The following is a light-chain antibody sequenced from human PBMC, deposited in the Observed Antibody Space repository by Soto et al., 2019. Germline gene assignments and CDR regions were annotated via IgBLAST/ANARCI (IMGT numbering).Light chain of an antibody. J-gene: IGKJ1*01. V-gene: IGKV1-5*01. Sequence: IQMTQSRSTLSASVGDIVTITFRSSHSISSWWAWYQQKPGKAPKLLIYDASSLESGVPSRFSGSGSGTEFTITISSLQPDDFATYYCQQYNSYWTFGQGTKVDIK. CDR3: QQYNSYWT. CDR1: HSISSW. CDR2: DAS.